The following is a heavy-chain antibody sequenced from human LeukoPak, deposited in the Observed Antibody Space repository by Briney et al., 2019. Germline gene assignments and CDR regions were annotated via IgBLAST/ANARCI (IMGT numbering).Heavy chain of an antibody. Sequence: SETLSLTCTVYGGSFSGYYWSWIRQPPGRGLEWIGEINHSGSINYNPSLKSRVTISVDTSKNQFSLKLSSVTAADTAVYYCARTRYYYNSRSYGAPYYFDYWGQGTLVTVSS. V-gene: IGHV4-34*01. J-gene: IGHJ4*02. CDR1: GGSFSGYY. CDR3: ARTRYYYNSRSYGAPYYFDY. CDR2: INHSGSI. D-gene: IGHD3-10*01.